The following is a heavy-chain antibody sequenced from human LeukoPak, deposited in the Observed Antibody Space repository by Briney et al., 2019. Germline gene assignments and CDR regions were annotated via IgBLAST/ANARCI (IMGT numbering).Heavy chain of an antibody. J-gene: IGHJ4*02. Sequence: SEALSLTRILSGGSTSSYFWCWIRPPPGEGLEWIGYIFYSGSTNYNPPPTSRATIPVDTSSNQFSLKLNSVAASSTAVYYFAGAYSSGYYPPENLFNSGGQGTLVTVS. D-gene: IGHD3-22*01. CDR1: GGSTSSYF. CDR3: AGAYSSGYYPPENLFNS. V-gene: IGHV4-59*12. CDR2: IFYSGST.